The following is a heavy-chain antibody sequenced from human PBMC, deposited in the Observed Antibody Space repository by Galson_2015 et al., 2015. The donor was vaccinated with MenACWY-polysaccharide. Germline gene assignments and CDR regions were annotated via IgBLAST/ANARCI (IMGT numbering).Heavy chain of an antibody. CDR2: ISTSGRS. V-gene: IGHV4-4*07. CDR3: ARRNLGNWYFDL. D-gene: IGHD1-14*01. Sequence: LSLTCNVSRGPVSSYYWSWVRQPVGKGLEWIGRISTSGRSDYNPSLKSRVTMSVDMSKNQFSLRLTSVTAADTAVYYCARRNLGNWYFDLWGRGTLVTVSS. CDR1: RGPVSSYY. J-gene: IGHJ2*01.